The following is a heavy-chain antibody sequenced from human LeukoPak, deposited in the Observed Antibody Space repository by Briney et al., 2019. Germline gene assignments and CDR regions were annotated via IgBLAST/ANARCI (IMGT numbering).Heavy chain of an antibody. J-gene: IGHJ5*02. CDR2: IYYSGST. Sequence: PSETLSLTCTVSGGSISSGDYYWSWIRQPPGKGLEWIGYIYYSGSTYYNPSLKSRVTISVDTSKNQFSLKLSSVTAAGTAVYYCASGLRYFDWLLYGGFDPWGQGTLVTVSS. D-gene: IGHD3-9*01. CDR1: GGSISSGDYY. CDR3: ASGLRYFDWLLYGGFDP. V-gene: IGHV4-30-4*01.